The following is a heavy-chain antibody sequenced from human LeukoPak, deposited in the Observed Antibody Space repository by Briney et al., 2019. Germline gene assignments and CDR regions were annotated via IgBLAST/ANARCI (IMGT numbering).Heavy chain of an antibody. J-gene: IGHJ3*02. Sequence: GRSLRLSCAASGFTFSSYAMHWVRQAPGKGLEWVAVISYDGSNKYYADSVKGRFTISRDNSKNTLYLQMNSLRAEDTAVYYCARAGLNHDAFDIWGQGTMVTVSS. V-gene: IGHV3-30-3*01. CDR1: GFTFSSYA. CDR2: ISYDGSNK. CDR3: ARAGLNHDAFDI. D-gene: IGHD1-14*01.